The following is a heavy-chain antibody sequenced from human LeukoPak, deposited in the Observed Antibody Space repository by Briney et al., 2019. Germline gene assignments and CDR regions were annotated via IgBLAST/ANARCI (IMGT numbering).Heavy chain of an antibody. J-gene: IGHJ6*02. Sequence: AGSLRLSCAASGFTFSSYTMSWVRQAPGKGLEGVSAICGSGGSTYYAHSVKGRFTISRDNSKNTLYLQMNSLRAEDTGVYYCAKSQGSSGCYNYYYGMDVWGQGTTVTVSS. D-gene: IGHD6-19*01. CDR3: AKSQGSSGCYNYYYGMDV. CDR1: GFTFSSYT. V-gene: IGHV3-23*01. CDR2: ICGSGGST.